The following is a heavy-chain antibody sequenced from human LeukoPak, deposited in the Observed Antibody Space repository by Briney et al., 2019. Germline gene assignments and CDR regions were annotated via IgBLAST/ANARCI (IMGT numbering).Heavy chain of an antibody. CDR1: GFTFRSYS. J-gene: IGHJ4*02. V-gene: IGHV3-48*01. CDR3: ARDHYGDKYYFDY. D-gene: IGHD4-17*01. Sequence: GGSLRLSCAASGFTFRSYSMNWVRQAPGKGLEWVSYISSSSSTIYYADSVKGRFTISRDNAKNSLYLQMNSLRAEDTAVYYCARDHYGDKYYFDYWGQGTLVTVSS. CDR2: ISSSSSTI.